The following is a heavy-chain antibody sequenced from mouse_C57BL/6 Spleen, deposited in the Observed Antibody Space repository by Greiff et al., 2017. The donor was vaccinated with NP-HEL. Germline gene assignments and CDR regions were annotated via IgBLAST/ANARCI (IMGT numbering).Heavy chain of an antibody. CDR2: ISSGSSTS. J-gene: IGHJ1*03. CDR3: ARAITTVGYFDG. Sequence: DVKLVESGGGLVKPGGSLKLSCAASGFTFSDYGMHWVRQAPEKGLEWVAYISSGSSTSYYADTVKGRFTISRDNAKNTLFLQMTSLGSEDTAMYYCARAITTVGYFDGWGTGTTVTVSS. D-gene: IGHD1-1*01. V-gene: IGHV5-17*01. CDR1: GFTFSDYG.